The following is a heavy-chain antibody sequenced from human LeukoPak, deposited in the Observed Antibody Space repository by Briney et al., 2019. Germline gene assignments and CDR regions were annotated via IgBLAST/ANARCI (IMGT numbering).Heavy chain of an antibody. Sequence: SETLSLTCTVSGGSIMYYYWSWIRQSPGKGLEWIGYIYYNGSTNYNPSLKSRVSISVDTSKNQFSLKVTSVTAADTAVYYCARKGGVFDYWGQGTLVTVSS. CDR1: GGSIMYYY. V-gene: IGHV4-59*01. J-gene: IGHJ4*02. D-gene: IGHD2-15*01. CDR2: IYYNGST. CDR3: ARKGGVFDY.